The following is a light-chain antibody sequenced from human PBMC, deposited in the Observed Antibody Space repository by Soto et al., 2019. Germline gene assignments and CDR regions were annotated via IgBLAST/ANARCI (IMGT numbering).Light chain of an antibody. J-gene: IGKJ2*01. Sequence: IQLTQSPSSLSASVGDRVTITCRASYAVNTYVAWYQQKPGEAPKLLIYAASTLQSGVPSRFGGSGSGTDFTLTISSLQPEDFATYYCQQLNSYPYTFGQGTKLEIK. CDR1: YAVNTY. CDR3: QQLNSYPYT. CDR2: AAS. V-gene: IGKV1-9*01.